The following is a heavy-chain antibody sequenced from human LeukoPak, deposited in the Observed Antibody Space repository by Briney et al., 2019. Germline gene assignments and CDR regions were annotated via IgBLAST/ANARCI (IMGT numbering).Heavy chain of an antibody. V-gene: IGHV3-21*01. CDR2: ISSGGTYI. CDR1: GFTFSIYS. Sequence: GGSLRLSCAASGFTFSIYSMNWVRQAPGKGLEWVSSISSGGTYIYYADSLKGRFTISRDNAKNSLYLQMNSLRAEDTAVYYCASHYDSEVEGAFDIWGQGTMVTVSS. CDR3: ASHYDSEVEGAFDI. J-gene: IGHJ3*02. D-gene: IGHD3-22*01.